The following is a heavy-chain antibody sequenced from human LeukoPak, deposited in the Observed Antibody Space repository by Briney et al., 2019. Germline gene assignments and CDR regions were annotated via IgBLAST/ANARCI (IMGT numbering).Heavy chain of an antibody. CDR2: ISPSGGST. J-gene: IGHJ4*02. CDR3: ARVYVVRGVIITRFDY. CDR1: GYTFTSNY. V-gene: IGHV1-46*01. Sequence: VASVKVSCKAFGYTFTSNYMHWVRQAPGQGPEWMGVISPSGGSTTYAQKFQGRVTLTRDMSTSTDYLELSSLRSEDTAVYYCARVYVVRGVIITRFDYWGQGTLVTVSS. D-gene: IGHD3-10*01.